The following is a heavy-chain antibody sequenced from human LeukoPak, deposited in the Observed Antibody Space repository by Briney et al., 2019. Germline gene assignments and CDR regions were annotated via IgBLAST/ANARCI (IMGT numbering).Heavy chain of an antibody. CDR3: ARIRRPGIAAAVSDY. J-gene: IGHJ4*02. CDR2: ISSSGSTI. Sequence: GGSLRLSCAASGFTFSSYSMNWVRQAPGKGLEWVSYISSSGSTIYYADSVKGRFTISRDNAKNSLYLQMNSLRAEDTAVYYCARIRRPGIAAAVSDYWGQGTLVTVSS. V-gene: IGHV3-48*04. CDR1: GFTFSSYS. D-gene: IGHD6-13*01.